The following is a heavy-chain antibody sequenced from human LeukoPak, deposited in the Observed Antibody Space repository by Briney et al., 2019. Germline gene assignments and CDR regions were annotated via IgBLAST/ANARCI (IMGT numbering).Heavy chain of an antibody. J-gene: IGHJ4*02. CDR3: ARQGLSY. CDR2: IYYSGST. D-gene: IGHD6-25*01. Sequence: SETLSLTCAVYGGSFSGYYWSWIRQPPGKGLEWIGYIYYSGSTNYNPSLKSRVTISVDTSKNQFSLKLSSVTAADTAVYYCARQGLSYWGQGTLVTVSS. V-gene: IGHV4-34*01. CDR1: GGSFSGYY.